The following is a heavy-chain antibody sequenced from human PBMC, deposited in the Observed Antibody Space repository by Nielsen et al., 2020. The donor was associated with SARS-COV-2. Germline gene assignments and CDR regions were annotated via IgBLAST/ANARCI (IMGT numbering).Heavy chain of an antibody. CDR2: IWYDGSNK. Sequence: LSLTYAASGFTFSSYGMHWVRQAPGKGLEWVAVIWYDGSNKYYADSVKGRFTISRDNSKNTLYLQMNSLRAEDTAVYYCARDRGDYGDWNWFDPWGQGTLVTVSS. D-gene: IGHD4-17*01. J-gene: IGHJ5*02. V-gene: IGHV3-33*01. CDR1: GFTFSSYG. CDR3: ARDRGDYGDWNWFDP.